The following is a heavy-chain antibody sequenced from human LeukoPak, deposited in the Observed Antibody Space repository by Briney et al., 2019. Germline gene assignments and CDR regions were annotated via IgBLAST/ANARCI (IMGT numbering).Heavy chain of an antibody. V-gene: IGHV3-48*03. J-gene: IGHJ5*02. D-gene: IGHD4-23*01. CDR2: ISSSGSAI. CDR1: GFTFSSYE. CDR3: ARGVTKS. Sequence: QYGGSLRLSCAASGFTFSSYEMNWVRQAPGRGLGWVSYISSSGSAIYYAASVKGRFTISRDNVRNSLYLQMNKLRADDTAVYFCARGVTKSWGQGTLVTVSS.